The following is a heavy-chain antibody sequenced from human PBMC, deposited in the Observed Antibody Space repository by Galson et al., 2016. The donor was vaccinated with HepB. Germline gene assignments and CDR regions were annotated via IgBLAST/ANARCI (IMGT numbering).Heavy chain of an antibody. Sequence: SVKVSCKASGGTFSSYLIRWLRQAPGQGPEWMGGIIPIVDSANYAQKFRGRVTITADKTTSTAYMELRSLRSEDTAVYYCARDYDRRGWFDPWGQGTLVTVSS. J-gene: IGHJ5*02. CDR1: GGTFSSYL. CDR3: ARDYDRRGWFDP. V-gene: IGHV1-69*06. CDR2: IIPIVDSA. D-gene: IGHD3-16*01.